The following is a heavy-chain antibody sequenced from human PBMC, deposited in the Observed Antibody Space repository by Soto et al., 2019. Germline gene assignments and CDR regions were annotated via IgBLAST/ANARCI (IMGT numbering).Heavy chain of an antibody. CDR1: GGSISSGGYS. D-gene: IGHD3-10*01. V-gene: IGHV4-30-2*01. CDR2: IYHSGST. CDR3: ARVLLWFGEVPGWFDP. Sequence: SETLSLTCAVSGGSISSGGYSWSRFRQPPGKGLEWIGYIYHSGSTYYNPSLKSRVTISVDRSKNQFSLKLSSVTAADTAVYYCARVLLWFGEVPGWFDPWGQGTLVTVSS. J-gene: IGHJ5*02.